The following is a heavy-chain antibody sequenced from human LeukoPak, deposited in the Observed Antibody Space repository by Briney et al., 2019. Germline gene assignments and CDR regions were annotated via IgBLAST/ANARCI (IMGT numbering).Heavy chain of an antibody. D-gene: IGHD5-24*01. V-gene: IGHV3-30*03. J-gene: IGHJ4*02. Sequence: GRSLRLSCAASGFTFSSYGMHWVRQAPGKGLEWVAVISYDGSNKYYADSVKGRFTISRDNSKNTLYLQMNSLRAEDTAVYYCAMATIIADLYWGQGTLVTVSS. CDR2: ISYDGSNK. CDR1: GFTFSSYG. CDR3: AMATIIADLY.